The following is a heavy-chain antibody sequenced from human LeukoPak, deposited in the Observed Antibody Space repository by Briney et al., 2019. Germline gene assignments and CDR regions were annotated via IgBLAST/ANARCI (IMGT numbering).Heavy chain of an antibody. D-gene: IGHD6-13*01. Sequence: SETLSLTCTVSGYSISSGYYWGWIRQPPGKGLEWIGNIYHSGDTHYNPSLKSRVTISVDTSKNQFSLKLTSVTAADSAVYYCARSSSWYHWFDPWGQGTLVTVSS. CDR2: IYHSGDT. CDR1: GYSISSGYY. CDR3: ARSSSWYHWFDP. V-gene: IGHV4-38-2*02. J-gene: IGHJ5*02.